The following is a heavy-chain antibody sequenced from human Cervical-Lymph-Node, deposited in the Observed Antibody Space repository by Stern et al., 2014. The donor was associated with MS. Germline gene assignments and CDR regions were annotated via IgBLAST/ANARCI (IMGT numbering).Heavy chain of an antibody. CDR2: ISSSSSSI. CDR3: ARDQWERFYYYGMDV. V-gene: IGHV3-48*01. D-gene: IGHD1-26*01. CDR1: GFTFGTHS. J-gene: IGHJ6*02. Sequence: VQLVESGGGLVQPGGSLRLSCAASGFTFGTHSMNWVRQAPGKGLEWVSYISSSSSSIYYADSVKGRFTISRDNAKNSLYLQMNSLRAEDTAVYYCARDQWERFYYYGMDVWGQGTTVTVSS.